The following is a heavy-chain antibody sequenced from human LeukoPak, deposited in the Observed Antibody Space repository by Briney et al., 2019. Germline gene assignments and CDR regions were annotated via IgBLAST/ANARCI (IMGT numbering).Heavy chain of an antibody. CDR2: IYYSGST. CDR3: ARVYYSNSYDYWYFDL. J-gene: IGHJ2*01. Sequence: SETLSLTCTVSGGSISSSSYYWGWIRQPPGTGLEWIGSIYYSGSTYYNPSLKSRVTISVDTSKNQFSLKLSSVTAADTAVYYCARVYYSNSYDYWYFDLWGRGTLVTVSS. V-gene: IGHV4-39*07. D-gene: IGHD6-13*01. CDR1: GGSISSSSYY.